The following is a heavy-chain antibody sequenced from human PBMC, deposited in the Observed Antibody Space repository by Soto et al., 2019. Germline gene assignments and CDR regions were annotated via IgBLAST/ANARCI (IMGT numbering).Heavy chain of an antibody. CDR1: GGSISSYY. D-gene: IGHD6-13*01. CDR2: IYYSGST. V-gene: IGHV4-59*01. Sequence: PSETLSLTCTVSGGSISSYYWSWIRQPPGKGLGWIGYIYYSGSTNYNPSLKSRVTISVDTSKNQFSLKLSSVTAADTAVYYCAGSRAQSWYDWFDPWGQGTLVTVSS. CDR3: AGSRAQSWYDWFDP. J-gene: IGHJ5*02.